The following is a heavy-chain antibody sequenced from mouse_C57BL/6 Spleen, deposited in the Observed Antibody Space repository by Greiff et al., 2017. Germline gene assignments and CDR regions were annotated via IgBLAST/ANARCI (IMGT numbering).Heavy chain of an antibody. V-gene: IGHV5-6*01. CDR3: ARQGTTGVMPWLMDY. Sequence: EVQVVESGGDLVKPGGSLKLSCAASGFTFSSYGMSWVRQTPDKRLEWVATISSGGSYTYYPDSVKGRFPISRDNATNTLYLQMSSLKSEDTAMYYGARQGTTGVMPWLMDYWGQGTSVTVSS. J-gene: IGHJ4*01. CDR1: GFTFSSYG. D-gene: IGHD1-1*01. CDR2: ISSGGSYT.